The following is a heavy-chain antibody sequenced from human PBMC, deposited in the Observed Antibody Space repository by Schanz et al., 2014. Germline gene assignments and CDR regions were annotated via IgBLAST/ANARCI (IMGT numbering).Heavy chain of an antibody. CDR1: GFTFSTYS. D-gene: IGHD3-10*01. V-gene: IGHV3-21*01. CDR3: VREDMVRGIRAFDI. CDR2: IRSDNNYI. Sequence: EVHLVESGGGLVQPGGSLRLSCAASGFTFSTYSIHWVRQAPGKGLEWVSYIRSDNNYIYYADSVKGRFTISRDNAKNSLFLQMNSLTAEDTAVYYCVREDMVRGIRAFDIWGQGTMVTVSS. J-gene: IGHJ3*02.